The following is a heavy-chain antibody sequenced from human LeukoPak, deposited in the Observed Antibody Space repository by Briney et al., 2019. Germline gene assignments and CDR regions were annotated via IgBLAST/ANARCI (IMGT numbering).Heavy chain of an antibody. CDR3: AKEGYCSGGSCYSAYFQH. CDR1: GFTFSSYA. J-gene: IGHJ1*01. V-gene: IGHV3-23*01. D-gene: IGHD2-15*01. Sequence: PGGSLRLSCAASGFTFSSYAMSWVRQAPGKGLEWVSAISGSGGSTYYADSVKGRFTISRDNSKNTLYLQMNSLRAEDTAVYYCAKEGYCSGGSCYSAYFQHWGQGTRVTVSS. CDR2: ISGSGGST.